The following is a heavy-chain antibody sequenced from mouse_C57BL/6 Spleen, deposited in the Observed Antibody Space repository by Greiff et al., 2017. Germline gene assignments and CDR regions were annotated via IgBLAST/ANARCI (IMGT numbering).Heavy chain of an antibody. J-gene: IGHJ3*01. CDR2: IYPGDGDT. V-gene: IGHV1-82*01. CDR3: ARSSCTTGVAKGWFAY. Sequence: QVQLQQSGPELVKPGASVKISCKASGYAFSSSWMNWVKQRPGKGLEWIGRIYPGDGDTNYNGKFKGKATLTADKSSSTAYMQLSSLTSEDSAVYFCARSSCTTGVAKGWFAYWGQGTLVTVSA. CDR1: GYAFSSSW. D-gene: IGHD1-1*01.